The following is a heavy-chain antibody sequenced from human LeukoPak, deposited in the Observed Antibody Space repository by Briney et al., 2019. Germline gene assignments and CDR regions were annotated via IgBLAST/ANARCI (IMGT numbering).Heavy chain of an antibody. CDR1: GFTFSSYG. Sequence: GSLRLSCAASGFTFSSYGMHWVRQAPGKGLEWVAFIRYDGSNKYYADSVKGRFTISRDNSKNTLYLQMNSLRAEDTAVYYCAKVGGVLTGYSLDYWGQGTLVTVSS. J-gene: IGHJ4*02. V-gene: IGHV3-30*02. D-gene: IGHD3-9*01. CDR2: IRYDGSNK. CDR3: AKVGGVLTGYSLDY.